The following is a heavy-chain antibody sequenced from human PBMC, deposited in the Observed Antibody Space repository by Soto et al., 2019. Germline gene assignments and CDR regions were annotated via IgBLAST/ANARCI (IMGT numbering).Heavy chain of an antibody. J-gene: IGHJ4*02. CDR3: AKGAGPYAIIPYY. Sequence: EVQLLESGGGFVQPGGSLRLSCAASGFTFSSYGMNWVRQAPGRGLEWVSAISGTGDSTYYADSVRGRFTISRDNSKNTLYLQMNSLRAEDTAVYYCAKGAGPYAIIPYYWGQGTLVSVSS. CDR2: ISGTGDST. CDR1: GFTFSSYG. V-gene: IGHV3-23*01.